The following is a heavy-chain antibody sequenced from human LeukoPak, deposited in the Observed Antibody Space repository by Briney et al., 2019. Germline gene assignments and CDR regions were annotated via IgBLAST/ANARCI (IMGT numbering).Heavy chain of an antibody. D-gene: IGHD5-24*01. CDR1: GYTFTSYA. V-gene: IGHV7-4-1*02. Sequence: ASVKVSCKASGYTFTSYAMNWGRQAPGQGLEWMGWINTNTGNPTYAQGFTGRFVFSLDTSVSTAYLQISSLKAEDTAVYYCARESGDGYNPPLDYWGQGTLVTVSS. CDR2: INTNTGNP. J-gene: IGHJ4*02. CDR3: ARESGDGYNPPLDY.